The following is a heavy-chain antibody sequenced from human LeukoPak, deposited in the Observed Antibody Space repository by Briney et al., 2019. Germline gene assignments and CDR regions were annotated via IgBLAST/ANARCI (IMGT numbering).Heavy chain of an antibody. CDR1: GFTFKNYG. D-gene: IGHD5-24*01. J-gene: IGHJ4*02. CDR2: VSGSVVTT. CDR3: ATPARDGYNYFDD. V-gene: IGHV3-23*01. Sequence: GGSLRLSCAASGFTFKNYGMSWVRQAPGKGLEWVSLVSGSVVTTYYADSVKGRSTISRAISNITVYLQMNSLRAEDTAVYYCATPARDGYNYFDDWGQGTLFSV.